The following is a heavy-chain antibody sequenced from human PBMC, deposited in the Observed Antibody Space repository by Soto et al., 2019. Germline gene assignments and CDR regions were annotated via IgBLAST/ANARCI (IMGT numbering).Heavy chain of an antibody. CDR1: VITFSTYA. Sequence: GGSLRLSCAASVITFSTYAMSWVRQAPGKGLEWVSAISGSGGSTYYADSVKGRFTISRDKSKNTLYLQMNSLRAEDTALYYCAKSFSSNWYDYFDYWGQGSLVTVSS. V-gene: IGHV3-23*01. D-gene: IGHD6-13*01. J-gene: IGHJ4*02. CDR3: AKSFSSNWYDYFDY. CDR2: ISGSGGST.